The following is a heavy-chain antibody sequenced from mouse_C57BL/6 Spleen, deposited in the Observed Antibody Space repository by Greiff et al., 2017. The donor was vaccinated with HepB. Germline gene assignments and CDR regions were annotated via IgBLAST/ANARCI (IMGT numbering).Heavy chain of an antibody. CDR3: ARIYYGYDWFAY. Sequence: VQLQQSGPELVKPGASVKISCKASGYSFTGYYMNWVKQSPEKSLEWIGEINPSTGGTTYNQKFKAKATLTVDKSSSTAYMQLKSLTSEDSAVYYCARIYYGYDWFAYWGQGTLVTVSA. CDR2: INPSTGGT. J-gene: IGHJ3*01. CDR1: GYSFTGYY. V-gene: IGHV1-42*01. D-gene: IGHD2-2*01.